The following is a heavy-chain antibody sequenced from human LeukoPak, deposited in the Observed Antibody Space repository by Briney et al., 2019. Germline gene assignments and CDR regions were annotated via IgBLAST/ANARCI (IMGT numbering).Heavy chain of an antibody. Sequence: SETLSLTCTVSGGSISSNYWSWIRQPPGKGLECIGYVHYSGSTNYNPSLKSRVTISMDTSKNQFSLKLRSVTAADTAVYYCASSSSPLGPLNWFDPWGQGTLVTVSS. V-gene: IGHV4-59*08. CDR1: GGSISSNY. CDR2: VHYSGST. J-gene: IGHJ5*02. CDR3: ASSSSPLGPLNWFDP. D-gene: IGHD6-13*01.